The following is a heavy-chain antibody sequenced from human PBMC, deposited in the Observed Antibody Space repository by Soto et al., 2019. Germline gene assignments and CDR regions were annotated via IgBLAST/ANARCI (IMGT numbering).Heavy chain of an antibody. Sequence: SEALSHTFNRSGRLFSYLYWSLMRQPPGKWLEWIGEINYSGSTNYNPSLKSRVTISVDTSKNQFSLKLSSVTAADTAVYYCAKRGQLTIDYYGMDVWGQGTTVS. CDR3: AKRGQLTIDYYGMDV. D-gene: IGHD1-1*01. J-gene: IGHJ6*02. CDR2: INYSGST. V-gene: IGHV4-34*01. CDR1: GRLFSYLY.